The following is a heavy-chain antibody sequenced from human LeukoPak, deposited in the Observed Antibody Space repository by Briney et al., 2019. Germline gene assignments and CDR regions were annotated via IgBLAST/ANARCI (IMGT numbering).Heavy chain of an antibody. CDR1: GYTFTGYY. CDR2: INPSSGGT. J-gene: IGHJ6*02. V-gene: IGHV1-2*02. D-gene: IGHD3-9*01. CDR3: ARDRYDILTGPAVYYYYYGMDV. Sequence: ASVKVSCKASGYTFTGYYMHWVRQAPGQGLEWMGWINPSSGGTNYAQKFQGRVTMTRDTSISTAYMELSRLRSDDTAVYYCARDRYDILTGPAVYYYYYGMDVWGQGTTVTVSS.